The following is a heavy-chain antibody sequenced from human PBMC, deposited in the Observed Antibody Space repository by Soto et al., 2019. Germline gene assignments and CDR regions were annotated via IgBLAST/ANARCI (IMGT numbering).Heavy chain of an antibody. CDR3: GSFLGATTHLFRDY. V-gene: IGHV1-2*02. CDR2: INPNSCGT. Sequence: SXKVSYKASGYTXSGYYRDGVRQAPGQGLEWMGWINPNSCGTNYAQKFQGRFAMTRYTSISSAYMELRRLRSDDPSVYYCGSFLGATTHLFRDYWGQGTLGTVSS. D-gene: IGHD1-26*01. J-gene: IGHJ4*02. CDR1: GYTXSGYY.